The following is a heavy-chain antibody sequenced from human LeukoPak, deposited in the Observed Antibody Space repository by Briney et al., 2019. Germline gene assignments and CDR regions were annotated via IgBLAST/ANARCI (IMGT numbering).Heavy chain of an antibody. V-gene: IGHV4-59*01. J-gene: IGHJ4*02. CDR1: GGSISTYY. D-gene: IGHD6-19*01. Sequence: SETLSLTCTVSGGSISTYYWSWIRQPPGKGLEWIGYIYYSGNTNYNPSLKSRITISIDTSKNQFSLRLSSVAAADTAVYYCARVGSGCFDYWGQGTLVTVSS. CDR2: IYYSGNT. CDR3: ARVGSGCFDY.